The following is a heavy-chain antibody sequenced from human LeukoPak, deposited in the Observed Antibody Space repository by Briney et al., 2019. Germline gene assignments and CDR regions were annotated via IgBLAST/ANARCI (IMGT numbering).Heavy chain of an antibody. D-gene: IGHD3-10*01. Sequence: GGSLRLSCAASGFTFDDYGMSWVRQAPGKGLEWVSGINWNGGSTGYADSVKGRFTISRDNAKNSLYLQMNSLRAEDTALYYCARLVVRGVIYYYYYYMDVWGKGTTVTVSS. J-gene: IGHJ6*03. CDR3: ARLVVRGVIYYYYYYMDV. V-gene: IGHV3-20*04. CDR2: INWNGGST. CDR1: GFTFDDYG.